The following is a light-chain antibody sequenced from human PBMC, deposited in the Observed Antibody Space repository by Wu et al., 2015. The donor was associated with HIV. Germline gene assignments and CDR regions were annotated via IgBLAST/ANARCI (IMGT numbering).Light chain of an antibody. CDR2: GAS. J-gene: IGKJ4*01. CDR1: QSVSSN. V-gene: IGKV3-15*01. CDR3: QQRSNWPPRVT. Sequence: EIVMTQSPATLSVSPGERATLSCRASQSVSSNLAWYQQKPGQAPRLLIYGASTRATGIPARFSGSGSGTEFTLTISSLEPEDVAVYYCQQRSNWPPRVTFGGGTKVEIK.